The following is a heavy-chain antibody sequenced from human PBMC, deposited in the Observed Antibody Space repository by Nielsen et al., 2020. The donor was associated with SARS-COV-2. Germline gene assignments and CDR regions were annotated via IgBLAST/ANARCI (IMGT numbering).Heavy chain of an antibody. Sequence: WIRQPPGKGLEWVAVISYDGSNKYYADSVKGRFTISRDNSKNTLYLQMNSLRAEDTAVYYCAKDVGYCTNGVCYFEDYYYMDVWGKGPRSPSP. CDR2: ISYDGSNK. V-gene: IGHV3-30*18. D-gene: IGHD2-8*01. J-gene: IGHJ6*03. CDR3: AKDVGYCTNGVCYFEDYYYMDV.